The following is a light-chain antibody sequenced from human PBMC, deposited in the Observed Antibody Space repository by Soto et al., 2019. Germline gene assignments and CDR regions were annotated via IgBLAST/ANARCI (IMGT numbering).Light chain of an antibody. Sequence: QSVRTQPPSASGSPGQSVTISCTGTSSDVGTHGYVSWYQQHAGKAPKLMIYDVTKRPSGVPDRFSGSKSANTASLTVSGLQAEDEADYYCMCYAGGNNWVFGGGTKLTVL. CDR2: DVT. J-gene: IGLJ3*02. CDR1: SSDVGTHGY. CDR3: MCYAGGNNWV. V-gene: IGLV2-8*01.